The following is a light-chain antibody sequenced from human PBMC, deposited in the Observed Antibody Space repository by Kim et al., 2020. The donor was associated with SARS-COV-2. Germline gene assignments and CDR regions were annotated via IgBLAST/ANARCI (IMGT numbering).Light chain of an antibody. CDR1: QNINNC. CDR3: RHYMTCPLT. J-gene: IGKJ5*01. CDR2: KTA. Sequence: AVGDKVVITTRGGQNINNCLAWWQQKPRKTAKLLMYKTANLGRRLPSTFGSGRSCTKYSLTISSLQPDEDSAYYYRHYMTCPLTFGEGTQLEIK. V-gene: IGKV1-5*03.